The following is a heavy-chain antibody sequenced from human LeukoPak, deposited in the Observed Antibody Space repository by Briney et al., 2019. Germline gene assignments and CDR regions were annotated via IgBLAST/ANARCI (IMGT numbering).Heavy chain of an antibody. Sequence: GGSLRLSCAASGFTFSSYGMHWVRQAPGKGLEWVAVISYDGSNKYYADSVKGRFTISRDNSKNTLYLQMNSLRAEDTAVYYCAKRSLGIRGQGTMVTVSS. V-gene: IGHV3-30*18. CDR1: GFTFSSYG. CDR3: AKRSLGI. J-gene: IGHJ3*02. CDR2: ISYDGSNK.